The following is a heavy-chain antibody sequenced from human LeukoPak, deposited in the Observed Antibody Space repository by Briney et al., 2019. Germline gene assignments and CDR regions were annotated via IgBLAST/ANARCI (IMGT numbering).Heavy chain of an antibody. V-gene: IGHV3-66*03. D-gene: IGHD3-10*01. J-gene: IGHJ4*02. CDR2: IYSDNT. CDR3: AKFTHADIWFGELLLSPGPYYFDY. Sequence: GGSLRVSCTVSGFTVSSNSMSWVRQAPGKGLEWVSFIYSDNTHYSDSVKGRFTISRDNSKNTLYLQMNSLRAEDTAVYYCAKFTHADIWFGELLLSPGPYYFDYWGQGTLVTVSS. CDR1: GFTVSSNS.